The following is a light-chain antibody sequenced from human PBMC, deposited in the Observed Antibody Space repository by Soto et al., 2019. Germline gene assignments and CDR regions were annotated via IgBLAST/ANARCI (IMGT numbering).Light chain of an antibody. CDR3: QQYNNWLPFT. CDR1: QSVSSN. V-gene: IGKV3-15*01. Sequence: MTQSPSTLSVSPGERATLSCRASQSVSSNLAWYQQKPGQGPRLLIYGASTRATGIPERFSGSGSGTDFTLTISSLQSEDSAVYYCQQYNNWLPFTFGPGTKVDIK. J-gene: IGKJ3*01. CDR2: GAS.